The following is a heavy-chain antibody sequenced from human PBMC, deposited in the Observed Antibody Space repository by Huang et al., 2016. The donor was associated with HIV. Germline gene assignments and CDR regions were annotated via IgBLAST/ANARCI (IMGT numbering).Heavy chain of an antibody. Sequence: QVQLQESGPGLVKPSQTLSLTCTVSGDSIGSGGHYWSWIRQPPGKGLEWIGFIYYSGSTYHNPSLKRLVTISVDTSKNQFSLKLSSVTAADTAVYFCSRALYYHGSGSYSDYWGRGTLVTVSS. J-gene: IGHJ4*02. CDR3: SRALYYHGSGSYSDY. CDR1: GDSIGSGGHY. D-gene: IGHD3-10*01. CDR2: IYYSGST. V-gene: IGHV4-30-4*08.